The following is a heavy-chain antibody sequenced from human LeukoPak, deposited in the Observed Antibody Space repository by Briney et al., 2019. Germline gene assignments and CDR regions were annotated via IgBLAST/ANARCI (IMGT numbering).Heavy chain of an antibody. CDR3: AKAPIIAARPTHFDY. V-gene: IGHV3-23*01. CDR2: ISGSGGST. J-gene: IGHJ4*02. D-gene: IGHD6-6*01. Sequence: PGGSLRLSCGTSGFTFSSYAMSWVRQAPGKGLEWVSAISGSGGSTYYADSVKGRFTISRDNSKNTLFLQMNGLRADDTAVYYCAKAPIIAARPTHFDYWGQGTLATVSS. CDR1: GFTFSSYA.